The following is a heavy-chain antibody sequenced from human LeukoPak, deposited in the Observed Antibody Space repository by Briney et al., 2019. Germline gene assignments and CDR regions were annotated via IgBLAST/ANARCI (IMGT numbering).Heavy chain of an antibody. J-gene: IGHJ4*02. D-gene: IGHD6-13*01. CDR2: ISWNSGSM. CDR3: AKDIGEQQLAYYFDY. V-gene: IGHV3-9*01. Sequence: GGSLRLSCAASGFTFSSYSMNWVRQAPGKGLEWVSGISWNSGSMDYADSVKGRFTISRDNAKNSLYLQMNSLRAEDTALYYCAKDIGEQQLAYYFDYWGQGTLVTVSS. CDR1: GFTFSSYS.